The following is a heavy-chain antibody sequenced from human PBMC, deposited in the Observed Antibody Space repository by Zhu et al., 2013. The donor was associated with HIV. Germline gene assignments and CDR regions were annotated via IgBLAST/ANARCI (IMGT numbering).Heavy chain of an antibody. D-gene: IGHD3-16*01. J-gene: IGHJ3*02. CDR3: ASDLWGKAFDI. CDR1: AYSFTGNY. V-gene: IGHV1-2*02. CDR2: INPNSGGT. Sequence: QVQLVQSGAEVKKPGASVKVSCRTSAYSFTGNYIHWIRQAPGQGLEWIGWINPNSGGTSSAKKFQGRVTMTRDTSITTIYMELSRLKSDDTAIYYCASDLWGKAFDIWGRGTVVTVSS.